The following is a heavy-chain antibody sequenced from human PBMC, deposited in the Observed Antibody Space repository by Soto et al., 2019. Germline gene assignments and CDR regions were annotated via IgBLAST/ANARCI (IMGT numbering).Heavy chain of an antibody. Sequence: EVQLVESGGDLVQPGGSLRLSCAASGFSFGSSWMTWVRQAPGKGLEWVANIKKDGSKINYLDSVRGRLTVSRDNATTSLYLEMNSLRAEDTALYYWARDVSPGSSSLYLDAFDIWGQGTMVTVSS. D-gene: IGHD6-13*01. CDR2: IKKDGSKI. V-gene: IGHV3-7*05. CDR1: GFSFGSSW. J-gene: IGHJ3*02. CDR3: ARDVSPGSSSLYLDAFDI.